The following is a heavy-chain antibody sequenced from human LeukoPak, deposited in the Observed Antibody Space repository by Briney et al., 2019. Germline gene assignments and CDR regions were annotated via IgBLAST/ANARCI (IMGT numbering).Heavy chain of an antibody. J-gene: IGHJ4*02. CDR3: ARHPPYGSGFS. CDR2: IYYSGST. D-gene: IGHD3-10*01. V-gene: IGHV4-59*08. CDR1: GGSISSYY. Sequence: SETLSLTCTVSGGSISSYYWSWIRQPPGKGLEWIGYIYYSGSTNYNPSLKSRVTISVDTSKNQFSLKLGSVTAADTAVYYCARHPPYGSGFSWGQGTLVTVSS.